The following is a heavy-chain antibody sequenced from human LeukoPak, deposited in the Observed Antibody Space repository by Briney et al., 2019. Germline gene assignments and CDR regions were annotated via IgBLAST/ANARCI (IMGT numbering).Heavy chain of an antibody. Sequence: PGGSLRLSCAASGFTFSSYSMNWVRQAPGKGLEWVSSISSSSSYIYYADSVKGRFTISRDNAKNSLYLQMNSLRAEDTAVYYCARHYPNYDILTGFGYWGQGTLVTVSS. D-gene: IGHD3-9*01. CDR3: ARHYPNYDILTGFGY. J-gene: IGHJ4*02. V-gene: IGHV3-21*01. CDR1: GFTFSSYS. CDR2: ISSSSSYI.